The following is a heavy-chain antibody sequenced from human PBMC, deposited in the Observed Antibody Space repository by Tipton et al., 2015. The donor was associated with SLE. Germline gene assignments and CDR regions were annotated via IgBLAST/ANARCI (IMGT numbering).Heavy chain of an antibody. D-gene: IGHD3-10*01. Sequence: LRFSCTVSGGSISTNYWTWIRQPPGKGLEWIGYIYTRGSTRYNPSLKSRVTISMDTSKNQFSLRLSSVTAADTALYYCARDAGSGSTQFDYWGQGTLVTVSS. CDR3: ARDAGSGSTQFDY. CDR2: IYTRGST. J-gene: IGHJ4*02. V-gene: IGHV4-4*08. CDR1: GGSISTNY.